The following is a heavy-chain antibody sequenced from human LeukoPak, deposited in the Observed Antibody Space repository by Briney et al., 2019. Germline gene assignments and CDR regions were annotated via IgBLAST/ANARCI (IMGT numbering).Heavy chain of an antibody. CDR2: LRYDGTNK. V-gene: IGHV3-30*02. CDR3: AKEYDILTGYYAFDI. J-gene: IGHJ3*02. Sequence: PGGSLRLSCAASGFTFSSYGMHWVRQAPGKGLEWVAFLRYDGTNKYYADSVKGRFTISRDNFKNTLYLQMNSLRAEDTAVYYCAKEYDILTGYYAFDIWGQGTMVTVSS. D-gene: IGHD3-9*01. CDR1: GFTFSSYG.